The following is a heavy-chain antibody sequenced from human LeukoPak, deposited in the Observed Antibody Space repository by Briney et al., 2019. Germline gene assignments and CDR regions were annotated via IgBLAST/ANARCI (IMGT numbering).Heavy chain of an antibody. CDR2: IIPIFGTA. J-gene: IGHJ6*02. V-gene: IGHV1-69*13. Sequence: GASVKVSCKASGGTFSSYAIRWVRQAPGQGLEWMGGIIPIFGTANYAQKFQGRVTITADESTSTAYMELSSLRSEDTAVYYCARDGGSYFNFYYGMDVWGQGTTVTVSS. D-gene: IGHD1-26*01. CDR3: ARDGGSYFNFYYGMDV. CDR1: GGTFSSYA.